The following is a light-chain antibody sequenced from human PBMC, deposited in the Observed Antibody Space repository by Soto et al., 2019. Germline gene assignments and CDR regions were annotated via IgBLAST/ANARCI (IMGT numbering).Light chain of an antibody. CDR3: QQYNNWPPLT. CDR1: QSVSSN. J-gene: IGKJ4*01. V-gene: IGKV3-15*01. Sequence: EIEMAQAPATLSVSPGERATLSCRASQSVSSNLARYQQRPGQAPRLLIYGASTRATGIPARFSGRGSGTDFTLTISSLQSEDFAVYYCQQYNNWPPLTFGGGTKVDIK. CDR2: GAS.